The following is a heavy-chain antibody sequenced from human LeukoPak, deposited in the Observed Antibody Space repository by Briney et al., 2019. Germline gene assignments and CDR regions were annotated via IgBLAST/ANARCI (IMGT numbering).Heavy chain of an antibody. Sequence: GGSLRLSCAASGFTVSSNCMSWVRQAPGKGLEWVSVIYSGGSTYYADSVKGRFTISRDNSKNTLYLQMNSLRAEDTAVYYCARGRGYDYGDYEAFDYWGQGTLVTVSS. V-gene: IGHV3-53*01. J-gene: IGHJ4*02. D-gene: IGHD4-17*01. CDR2: IYSGGST. CDR3: ARGRGYDYGDYEAFDY. CDR1: GFTVSSNC.